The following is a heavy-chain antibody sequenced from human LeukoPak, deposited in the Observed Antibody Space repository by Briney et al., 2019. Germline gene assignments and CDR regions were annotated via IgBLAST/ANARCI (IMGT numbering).Heavy chain of an antibody. D-gene: IGHD2-21*02. CDR1: GFAFSSYG. CDR3: AKGGHDFNPFYW. V-gene: IGHV3-23*01. CDR2: IKGGGGDP. J-gene: IGHJ4*02. Sequence: GGSLRLSCAASGFAFSSYGMHWVREAPGKGLEWVSSIKGGGGDPFYADSVKGRFTISRDNSKNTLFLQLNSLRAEDTAVYYCAKGGHDFNPFYWWGQGTLVTVSS.